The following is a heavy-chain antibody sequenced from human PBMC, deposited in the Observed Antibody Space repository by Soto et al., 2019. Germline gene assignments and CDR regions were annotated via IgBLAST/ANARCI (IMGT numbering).Heavy chain of an antibody. V-gene: IGHV3-30*18. Sequence: QVQLVESGGGVVQPGRSLRLSCAASGFTFSSYGMHWVRQAPGKGLEWVAVISYDGSNKYYADSVKGRFTISRDNSKNTLYLQMNSLRAEDTAVYYCANGYSSSNLAFDYWGQGTLVTVSS. J-gene: IGHJ4*02. CDR3: ANGYSSSNLAFDY. D-gene: IGHD6-13*01. CDR2: ISYDGSNK. CDR1: GFTFSSYG.